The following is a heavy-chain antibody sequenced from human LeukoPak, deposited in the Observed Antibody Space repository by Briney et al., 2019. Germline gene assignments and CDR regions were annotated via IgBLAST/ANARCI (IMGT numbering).Heavy chain of an antibody. CDR2: IYYSGST. CDR3: ARVYYYETSASAGGYYFDY. Sequence: SETLSLTCTVAGGSISSYYWSWIRQPPGKVLEWIGYIYYSGSTNYNPSLKSRVTISVDTSKNQFSLRLSSVTAADTAVYSGARVYYYETSASAGGYYFDYWGQGTLVTVSS. J-gene: IGHJ4*02. V-gene: IGHV4-59*01. D-gene: IGHD3-22*01. CDR1: GGSISSYY.